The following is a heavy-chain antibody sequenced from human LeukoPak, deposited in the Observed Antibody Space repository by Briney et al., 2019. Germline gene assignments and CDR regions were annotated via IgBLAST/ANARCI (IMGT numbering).Heavy chain of an antibody. V-gene: IGHV1-69*04. CDR2: IIPILGIA. CDR3: ARDDTGIAAYYYYGMDV. CDR1: GGTFSSYA. J-gene: IGHJ6*02. D-gene: IGHD6-13*01. Sequence: SVKVSCKASGGTFSSYAISWVRQAPGQGLEWMGRIIPILGIANYAQKFQGRVTITADKSTSTAYMELSSLRSEDTAVYYRARDDTGIAAYYYYGMDVWSQGTTVTVSS.